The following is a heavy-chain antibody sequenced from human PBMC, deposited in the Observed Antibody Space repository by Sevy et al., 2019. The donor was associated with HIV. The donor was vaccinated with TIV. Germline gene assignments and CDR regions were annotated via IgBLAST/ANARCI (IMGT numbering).Heavy chain of an antibody. CDR1: GFTFSANW. D-gene: IGHD3-16*01. CDR2: IKADGSDK. J-gene: IGHJ4*02. Sequence: GGSLRLSCAASGFTFSANWMNWVRQAPGKGLEWVANIKADGSDKHYVDSVEGRFTISRDNAKNLLFLQMNILRVEDTAVYYCAHETFGRFESWGQGTLVTVS. CDR3: AHETFGRFES. V-gene: IGHV3-7*01.